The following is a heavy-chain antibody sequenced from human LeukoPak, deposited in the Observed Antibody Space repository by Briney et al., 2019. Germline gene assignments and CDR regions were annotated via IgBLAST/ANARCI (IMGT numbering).Heavy chain of an antibody. CDR3: AKVGASEWSIVLGPIEY. CDR2: IKQDGSEK. CDR1: GFTFSTYW. D-gene: IGHD2-8*01. V-gene: IGHV3-7*01. Sequence: GGSLRLSCAASGFTFSTYWMTWVRQAPGKGLEWVANIKQDGSEKYFMDSVKGRFTISRDNAKNSLYLQMNSLRAEDTAVYYCAKVGASEWSIVLGPIEYWGQGTLVSVSS. J-gene: IGHJ4*02.